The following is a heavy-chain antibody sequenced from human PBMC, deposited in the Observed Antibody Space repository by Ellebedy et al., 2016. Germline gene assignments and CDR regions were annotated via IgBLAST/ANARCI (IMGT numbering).Heavy chain of an antibody. V-gene: IGHV3-33*01. J-gene: IGHJ6*02. D-gene: IGHD3-10*01. CDR3: ARDLSGGSGINYYYYGMDV. Sequence: GESLKISXAASGFTFSSYGMHWVRQAPGKGLEWVAVIWYDGSNKYYADSVKGRFTISRDNSKNTLYLQMNSLRAEDTAVYYCARDLSGGSGINYYYYGMDVWGQGTTVTVSS. CDR2: IWYDGSNK. CDR1: GFTFSSYG.